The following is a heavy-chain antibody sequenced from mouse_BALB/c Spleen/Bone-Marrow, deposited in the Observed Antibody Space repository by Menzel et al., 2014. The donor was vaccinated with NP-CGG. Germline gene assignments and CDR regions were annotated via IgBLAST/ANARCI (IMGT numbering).Heavy chain of an antibody. D-gene: IGHD1-2*01. J-gene: IGHJ2*01. CDR2: IYPGDGDT. V-gene: IGHV1-80*01. CDR1: GYAFSAYW. Sequence: VQLQQSGAELVRPGSSVKISRKASGYAFSAYWMNWVKQRPGQGLEWIGQIYPGDGDTNYNGKFKGEATLTADKSSSTAYMQLSSLTSEDSAVYFCTRSTATFDYWGQGTTLTVSS. CDR3: TRSTATFDY.